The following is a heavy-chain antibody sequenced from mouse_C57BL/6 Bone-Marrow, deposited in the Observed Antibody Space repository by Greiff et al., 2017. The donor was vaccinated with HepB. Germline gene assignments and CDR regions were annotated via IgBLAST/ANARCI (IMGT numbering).Heavy chain of an antibody. J-gene: IGHJ3*01. D-gene: IGHD2-4*01. CDR1: GYTFTDYY. CDR2: INPNNGGT. V-gene: IGHV1-26*01. CDR3: ARSELRPRFAY. Sequence: EVQLQQSGPELVKPGASVKISCKASGYTFTDYYMNWVKQSHGKSLEWIGDINPNNGGTSYNQKFKGKATLTVDKSSSTAYMELRSLTSEDSAVYYCARSELRPRFAYWGQGTLVTVSA.